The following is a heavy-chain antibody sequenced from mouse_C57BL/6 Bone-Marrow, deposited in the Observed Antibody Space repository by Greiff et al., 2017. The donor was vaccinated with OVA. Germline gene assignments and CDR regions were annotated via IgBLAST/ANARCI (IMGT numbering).Heavy chain of an antibody. J-gene: IGHJ4*01. CDR1: GYPFTDYE. Sequence: VKLQASGAELVRPGASVTLSCQASGYPFTDYEMHWVKQTPVHGLEWIGAIDPETGGTAYNQKFKGKAILTADKSSSTAYMELRSLTSEDSAVYYCTRNPYYYGSSHAMDYWGQGTSVTVSS. D-gene: IGHD1-1*01. V-gene: IGHV1-15*01. CDR3: TRNPYYYGSSHAMDY. CDR2: IDPETGGT.